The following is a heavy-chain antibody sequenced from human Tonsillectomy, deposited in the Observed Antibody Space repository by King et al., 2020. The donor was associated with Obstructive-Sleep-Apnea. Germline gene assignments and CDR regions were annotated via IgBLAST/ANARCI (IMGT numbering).Heavy chain of an antibody. D-gene: IGHD3-10*01. V-gene: IGHV3-30*03. CDR1: RFTFSSDG. Sequence: VQLVESGGGVVQPGSFLRLSCAASRFTFSSDGMHWVRQAPGKGLEWGAVISYDGSNKYYADSVKGRFTISRDNSKNTLYLQMNSLRAEDTAVYYWATGDIGDLLWFPFDYWGQGTLVTVSS. CDR2: ISYDGSNK. J-gene: IGHJ4*02. CDR3: ATGDIGDLLWFPFDY.